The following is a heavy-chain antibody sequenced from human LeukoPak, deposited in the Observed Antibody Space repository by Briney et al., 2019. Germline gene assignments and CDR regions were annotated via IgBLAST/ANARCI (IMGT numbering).Heavy chain of an antibody. J-gene: IGHJ4*02. V-gene: IGHV4-59*01. CDR3: ASGGTYGDFDY. D-gene: IGHD1-26*01. CDR2: IYYTGST. CDR1: GDSISNYY. Sequence: SETLSLTCTVSGDSISNYYWNWIRQPPGKGLEWIGYIYYTGSTNYDPSLKSRVTISVDTSKNQFSLKLNSVTAADTAFYYCASGGTYGDFDYWGQGTLVTVSS.